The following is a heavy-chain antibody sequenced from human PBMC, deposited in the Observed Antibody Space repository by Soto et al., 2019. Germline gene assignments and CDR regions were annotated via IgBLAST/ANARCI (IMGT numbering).Heavy chain of an antibody. CDR2: ITNNGGTV. D-gene: IGHD6-13*01. CDR1: GFTFNVYT. V-gene: IGHV3-48*02. Sequence: EVQLVESGGGLVQPGGSLRLSCAASGFTFNVYTMNWVRQAPGKGLEWVSSITNNGGTVYYADSVKGRFTISRDNAKNSVYLQMNSLRDEDTAVYYCARERGGGYHDYWGQGPLVTVSS. J-gene: IGHJ4*02. CDR3: ARERGGGYHDY.